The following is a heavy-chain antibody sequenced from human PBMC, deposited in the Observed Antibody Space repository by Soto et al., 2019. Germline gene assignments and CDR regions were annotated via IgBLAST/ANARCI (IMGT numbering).Heavy chain of an antibody. V-gene: IGHV1-3*01. D-gene: IGHD3-22*01. CDR1: GYTFTSYA. Sequence: VASVKVSCKASGYTFTSYAMHWVRQAPGQRLEWMGWINAGNGNTKYSQKFQGRVTITRDTSASTAYMELSSLRSEDTAVYYCARDTGRYYYDSSGYPDYWGQGTLVTVSS. CDR2: INAGNGNT. J-gene: IGHJ4*02. CDR3: ARDTGRYYYDSSGYPDY.